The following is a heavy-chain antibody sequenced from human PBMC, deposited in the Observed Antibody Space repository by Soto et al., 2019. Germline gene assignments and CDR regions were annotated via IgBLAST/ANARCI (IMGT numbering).Heavy chain of an antibody. V-gene: IGHV3-30-3*01. J-gene: IGHJ4*02. Sequence: QVQLVESGGGVVQPGRSLRLSCAASGFTFSSYAMHWVRQAPGKGLEWVAVISYDGSNKYYADSVKGRFTISRDNSKNTLYLQMNSLRAEDTAVYYCASFYCSSTSCFSRPFDYWGQGTLVTVSS. CDR1: GFTFSSYA. CDR2: ISYDGSNK. D-gene: IGHD2-2*01. CDR3: ASFYCSSTSCFSRPFDY.